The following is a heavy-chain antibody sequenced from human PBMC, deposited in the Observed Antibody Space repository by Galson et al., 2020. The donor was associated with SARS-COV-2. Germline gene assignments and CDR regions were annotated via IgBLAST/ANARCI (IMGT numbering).Heavy chain of an antibody. CDR3: ATLQGGYGDFDAFDI. V-gene: IGHV3-9*01. Sequence: GGSLRLSCAASGFTFDDYAMHWVRQAPGKGLEWVSGISWNSGSIGYADSVKGRFTISRDNAKNSLYLQMNSLRAEDTALYYCATLQGGYGDFDAFDIWGQGTMVTVSS. CDR2: ISWNSGSI. D-gene: IGHD4-17*01. J-gene: IGHJ3*02. CDR1: GFTFDDYA.